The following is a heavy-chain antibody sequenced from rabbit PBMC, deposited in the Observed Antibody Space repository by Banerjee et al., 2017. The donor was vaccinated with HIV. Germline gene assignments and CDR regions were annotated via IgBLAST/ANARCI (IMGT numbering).Heavy chain of an antibody. CDR1: GFSFSSSYW. CDR2: IDGGSSGST. V-gene: IGHV1S40*01. Sequence: QSLEESGGGLVKPGASLTLTCTASGFSFSSSYWMCWVRQAPGKGLEWIACIDGGSSGSTYHASWAKGRFTISKTSSTTVTLEMTSLTAADTATYFCARELQTTNTYYWAFDLWGPGTLVTVS. J-gene: IGHJ4*01. D-gene: IGHD1-1*01. CDR3: ARELQTTNTYYWAFDL.